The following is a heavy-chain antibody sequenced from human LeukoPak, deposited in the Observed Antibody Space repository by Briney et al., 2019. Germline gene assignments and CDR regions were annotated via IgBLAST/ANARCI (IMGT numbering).Heavy chain of an antibody. CDR2: ISAYNGNT. Sequence: ASVKVSCKASGYTFTSYAMNWVRQAPGQGLEWMGWISAYNGNTNYAQKLQGRVTMTTGTSTSTAYMELRSLRSDDTAVYYCARDLRGDPTYCGGDCYLDIDYWGQGTLVTVSS. J-gene: IGHJ4*02. CDR3: ARDLRGDPTYCGGDCYLDIDY. D-gene: IGHD2-21*02. V-gene: IGHV1-18*01. CDR1: GYTFTSYA.